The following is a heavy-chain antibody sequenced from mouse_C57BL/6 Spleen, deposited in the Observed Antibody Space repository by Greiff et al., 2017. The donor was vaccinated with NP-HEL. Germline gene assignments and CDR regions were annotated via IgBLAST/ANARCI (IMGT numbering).Heavy chain of an antibody. CDR3: ARHEDEGLLRRSGGFAY. D-gene: IGHD1-2*01. CDR1: GYTFTEYT. J-gene: IGHJ3*01. CDR2: FYPGSGSI. V-gene: IGHV1-62-2*01. Sequence: VQLQQSGAELVKPGASVKLSCKASGYTFTEYTIHWVKQRSGQGLEWIGWFYPGSGSIKYNEKFKDKATLTAAKSSRTGYMELSRSTSEDSAVEFCARHEDEGLLRRSGGFAYWGQGTLVTVSA.